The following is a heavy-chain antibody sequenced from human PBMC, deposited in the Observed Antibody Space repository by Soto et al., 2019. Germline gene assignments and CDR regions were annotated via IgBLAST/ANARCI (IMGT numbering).Heavy chain of an antibody. CDR3: VKGSSGSRPYYFDF. D-gene: IGHD3-22*01. CDR2: SSGSGGSP. CDR1: GFTFNSYT. Sequence: GGSLRLSCAASGFTFNSYTMAWVRQAAGKGLEWVSSSSGSGGSPSYADSVQGRFTISRDNSRNTISLQMNSLRAEDTAVYYCVKGSSGSRPYYFDFCAKGALVTVYS. V-gene: IGHV3-23*01. J-gene: IGHJ4*02.